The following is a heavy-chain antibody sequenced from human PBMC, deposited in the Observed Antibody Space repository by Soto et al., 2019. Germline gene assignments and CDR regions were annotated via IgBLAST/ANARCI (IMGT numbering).Heavy chain of an antibody. J-gene: IGHJ3*01. CDR3: ARERTYQMFGDDALDF. CDR2: IYSSGKT. D-gene: IGHD2-2*01. V-gene: IGHV4-4*07. Sequence: SEPRALTGTVSGGSLNSYNWNWIRHSAGTGLEWIGRIYSSGKTYYNPSLKSRVTLSLDMLNNQISLKVTSVTAADTAMYYCARERTYQMFGDDALDFWGLGTMVTVSS. CDR1: GGSLNSYN.